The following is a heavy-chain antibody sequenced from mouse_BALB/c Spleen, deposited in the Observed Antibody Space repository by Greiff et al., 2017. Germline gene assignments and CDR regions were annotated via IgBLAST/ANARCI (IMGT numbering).Heavy chain of an antibody. J-gene: IGHJ4*01. V-gene: IGHV2-9*02. CDR1: GFSLTSYG. CDR3: ARETLITTAPMDY. Sequence: VQLVESGPGLVAPSQSLSITCTVSGFSLTSYGVHWVRQPPGKGLEWLGVIWAGGSTNYNSALMSRLSISKDNSKSQVFLKMNSLQTDDTAMYYCARETLITTAPMDYWGQGTSVTVSS. D-gene: IGHD1-2*01. CDR2: IWAGGST.